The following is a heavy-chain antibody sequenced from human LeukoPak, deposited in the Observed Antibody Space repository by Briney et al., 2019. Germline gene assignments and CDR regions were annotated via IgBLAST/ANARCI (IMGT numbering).Heavy chain of an antibody. CDR2: IYTSGST. CDR3: ARGDKDTAMAYDY. D-gene: IGHD5-18*01. V-gene: IGHV4-4*07. Sequence: SETLSFTCTVSGVSISSYYWSWIRQPPGKGLEWIGRIYTSGSTNYNPSLKSRVTMSVDTSKNQFSLKLSSVTAADTAVYYCARGDKDTAMAYDYWGQGTLVTVSS. CDR1: GVSISSYY. J-gene: IGHJ4*02.